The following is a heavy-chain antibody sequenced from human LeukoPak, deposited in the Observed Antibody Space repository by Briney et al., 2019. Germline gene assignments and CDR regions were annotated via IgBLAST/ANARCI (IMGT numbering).Heavy chain of an antibody. V-gene: IGHV6-1*01. CDR2: TYYRSTWYN. CDR1: GGSVSSNSVT. J-gene: IGHJ5*02. D-gene: IGHD2-2*01. Sequence: SQTLSLTCAISGGSVSSNSVTWNWIRQSPSRGLEWLGRTYYRSTWYNDYAVSVRGRITVNPDTSKNQFSLHLNSVTPEDTAVYYCARRLTQYDCFDPWGQGILVTVSS. CDR3: ARRLTQYDCFDP.